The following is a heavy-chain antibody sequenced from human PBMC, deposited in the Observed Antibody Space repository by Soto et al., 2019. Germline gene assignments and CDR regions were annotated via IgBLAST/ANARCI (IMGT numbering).Heavy chain of an antibody. CDR2: ISGGASDK. Sequence: EVQLVDSGGGLVQPGGSLRLSCEASGFMFSAYWMSWVRQDPRKGLEWVATISGGASDKFYVDSVKGRVTISRDDAKNSLYLQMNSLRDEDTAVYYCVREDWQRFDHWGQGTLVTVSS. V-gene: IGHV3-7*01. J-gene: IGHJ4*02. D-gene: IGHD6-25*01. CDR1: GFMFSAYW. CDR3: VREDWQRFDH.